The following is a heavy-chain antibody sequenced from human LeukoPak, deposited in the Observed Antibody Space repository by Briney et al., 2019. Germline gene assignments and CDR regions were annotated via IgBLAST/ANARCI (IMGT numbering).Heavy chain of an antibody. J-gene: IGHJ4*02. CDR3: VRNVGHTTTDF. D-gene: IGHD1-26*01. CDR1: GFSLSSYA. V-gene: IGHV3-30-3*01. CDR2: VSFDGRNK. Sequence: PGGSLRLSCEASGFSLSSYAFHWVRQAPGKGLEWVSFVSFDGRNKNYADSVRGRFTISRDNSKNTLYLQMNSVTYEDTAVYFCVRNVGHTTTDFWGQGTIVTVSS.